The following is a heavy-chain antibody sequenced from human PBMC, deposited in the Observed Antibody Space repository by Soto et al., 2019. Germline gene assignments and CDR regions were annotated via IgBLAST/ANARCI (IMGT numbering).Heavy chain of an antibody. V-gene: IGHV5-51*01. CDR2: IYPGDSDT. D-gene: IGHD2-21*02. Sequence: GESLKISCKGSGYSFTSYWIGWVRQMPGKGLEWMGIIYPGDSDTRYSPSFQGQVTISADKSISTAYLQWSSLKASDTAMYYCERLLSPDIVVVTEKGYYGMDVWGQGTTVTVSS. CDR3: ERLLSPDIVVVTEKGYYGMDV. CDR1: GYSFTSYW. J-gene: IGHJ6*02.